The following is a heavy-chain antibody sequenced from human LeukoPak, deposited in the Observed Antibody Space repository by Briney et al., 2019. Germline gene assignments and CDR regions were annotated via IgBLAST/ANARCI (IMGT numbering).Heavy chain of an antibody. V-gene: IGHV3-66*01. CDR3: ASDSSSYAFDI. J-gene: IGHJ3*02. CDR1: GFIVSSNY. CDR2: IYGSSRT. D-gene: IGHD6-6*01. Sequence: PGGSLRLSCAGSGFIVSSNYMSWVRQAAGKGLEWVSVIYGSSRTYYADSVKGRFTISRDNAKNTLYLQMNSLRAEDTAVYYCASDSSSYAFDIWGQGTMVTVSS.